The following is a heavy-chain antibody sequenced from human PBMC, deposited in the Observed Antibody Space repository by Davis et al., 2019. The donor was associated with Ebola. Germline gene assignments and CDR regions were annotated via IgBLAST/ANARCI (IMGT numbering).Heavy chain of an antibody. CDR2: ISGDGGST. V-gene: IGHV3-43*02. D-gene: IGHD1-26*01. Sequence: GESLKISCAASGFTFDDYAMHWVRQAPGKGLEWVSLISGDGGSTYYANSVKGRFTISRDNSKNTLYLQMNSLRAEDTAVYYCAKPPNEWELAGADYWGQGTLVTVSS. CDR1: GFTFDDYA. CDR3: AKPPNEWELAGADY. J-gene: IGHJ4*02.